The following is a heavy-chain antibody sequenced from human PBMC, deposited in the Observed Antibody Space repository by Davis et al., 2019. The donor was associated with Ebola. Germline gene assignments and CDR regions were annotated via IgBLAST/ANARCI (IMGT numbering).Heavy chain of an antibody. V-gene: IGHV3-11*04. J-gene: IGHJ6*02. Sequence: GESLKISCEASGFAFRDYYMTWIRQAPGKGLEWVSYISSSSSTLYYADSVKGRFTISRDNAKNSLYLQMNSLRAEDTAVYYCARVGPAGELETYYYGMDVWGQGTTVTVSS. CDR1: GFAFRDYY. CDR2: ISSSSSTL. D-gene: IGHD1-26*01. CDR3: ARVGPAGELETYYYGMDV.